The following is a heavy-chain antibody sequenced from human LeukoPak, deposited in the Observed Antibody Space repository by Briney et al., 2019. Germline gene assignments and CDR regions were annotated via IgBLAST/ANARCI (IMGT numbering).Heavy chain of an antibody. CDR2: ISGSGGST. CDR1: GFTFSSYA. J-gene: IGHJ5*02. Sequence: GGSLRLSCAASGFTFSSYAVSWVRQAPGKGLGWVSAISGSGGSTYYADSVKGRFTISRDNSKNTLYLQMNSLRAEDTAVYYGAKVKGTVTTRGWFDPWGQGTLVTASS. V-gene: IGHV3-23*01. CDR3: AKVKGTVTTRGWFDP. D-gene: IGHD4-17*01.